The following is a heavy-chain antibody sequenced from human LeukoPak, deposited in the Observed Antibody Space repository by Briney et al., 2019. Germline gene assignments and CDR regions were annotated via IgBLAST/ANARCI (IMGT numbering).Heavy chain of an antibody. CDR1: GYTFDRSW. V-gene: IGHV5-51*01. J-gene: IGHJ6*03. D-gene: IGHD6-19*01. Sequence: GESLKISCQASGYTFDRSWIGWVRQLPGKSLQWLVIDYPRDSDTSYSPSVQGHVTITADTSIDTAYLQWRSLRASDTANYCWVRQIAVAGRTTSEDWYYIEVWGKGTAVTVSS. CDR3: VRQIAVAGRTTSEDWYYIEV. CDR2: DYPRDSDT.